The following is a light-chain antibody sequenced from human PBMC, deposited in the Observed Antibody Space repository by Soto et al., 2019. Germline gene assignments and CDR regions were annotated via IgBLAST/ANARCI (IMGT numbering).Light chain of an antibody. V-gene: IGKV1-5*03. CDR3: QHYNTYPLT. CDR1: QSISSW. J-gene: IGKJ4*01. CDR2: KAS. Sequence: DIQMTQSPSTLSASVGDRVTITCRASQSISSWLAWYQQKPGKAPKLLIYKASSLESGVPSRFSGSGSRTEFNLTISSLQPDDFATYYCQHYNTYPLTFGGGTKVEIK.